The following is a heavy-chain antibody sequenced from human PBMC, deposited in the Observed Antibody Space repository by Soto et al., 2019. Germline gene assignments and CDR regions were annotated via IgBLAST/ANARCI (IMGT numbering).Heavy chain of an antibody. CDR3: ARWRGYWSLDY. CDR1: GGSISSYY. CDR2: IYYSGST. Sequence: SETLSLTCTVSGGSISSYYWSWIRQPPGKGLEWIGYIYYSGSTNYNPSLKSRVTISVDTSKNQFSLKLSSVTAADTAVYYCARWRGYWSLDYWGQGTLVTVS. D-gene: IGHD2-8*02. V-gene: IGHV4-59*01. J-gene: IGHJ4*02.